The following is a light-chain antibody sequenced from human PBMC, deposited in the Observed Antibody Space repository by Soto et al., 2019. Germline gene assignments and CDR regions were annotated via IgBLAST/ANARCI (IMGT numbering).Light chain of an antibody. V-gene: IGKV3-20*01. J-gene: IGKJ3*01. CDR1: QSVTSSC. CDR3: QQCGGSPLFS. CDR2: TTS. Sequence: EIVLTQSTATLSLSPGERATLSCTASQSVTSSCLAWYQRKPGQAPRLLIHTTSTKATDIPDRFSGSGSGTDFTLTISRLQPEDFAVYYCQQCGGSPLFSFGPGTRVDI.